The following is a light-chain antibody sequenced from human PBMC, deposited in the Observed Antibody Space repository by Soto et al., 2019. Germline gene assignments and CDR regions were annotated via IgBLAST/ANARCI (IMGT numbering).Light chain of an antibody. CDR1: NSEVGGYNY. CDR3: RSHTWNRRYL. J-gene: IGLJ1*01. Sequence: QSALTQPASVSGSAGQSITISCTGTNSEVGGYNYVSWYQQRPGKAPKLMIYDVSDRPSGVSNRFSCSKSGNTPSLTISCIRVEDEPDYYCRSHTWNRRYLFGNETKVPVL. CDR2: DVS. V-gene: IGLV2-14*01.